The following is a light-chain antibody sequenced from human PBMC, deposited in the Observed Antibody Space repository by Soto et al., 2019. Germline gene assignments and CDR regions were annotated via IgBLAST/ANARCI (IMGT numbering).Light chain of an antibody. Sequence: QSVLTQPASVSGSPGQSITISCTGTSSDVGGYDYVSWYQQHPGKAPKLMIFEVTNRPSGVSNRFSGSKSGNTASLTISGLRAEDEADYYCSSFRSTSTLPYVFGTGTKLTAL. V-gene: IGLV2-14*01. J-gene: IGLJ1*01. CDR3: SSFRSTSTLPYV. CDR2: EVT. CDR1: SSDVGGYDY.